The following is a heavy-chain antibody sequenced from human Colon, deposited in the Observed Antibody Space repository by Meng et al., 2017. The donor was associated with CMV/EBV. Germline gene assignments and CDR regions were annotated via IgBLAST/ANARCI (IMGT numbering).Heavy chain of an antibody. D-gene: IGHD6-13*01. J-gene: IGHJ5*02. CDR3: ARNVAAIWNWFDP. CDR2: IYHSGST. CDR1: GFTFSQYD. Sequence: ESLKISCVTSGFTFSQYDISWLRQAPGKGLEWIGHIYHSGSTSYNPSLKSRVTISADTSKNQFSLKLSSVTAADTAVYYCARNVAAIWNWFDPWGQGTLVTVSS. V-gene: IGHV4-59*01.